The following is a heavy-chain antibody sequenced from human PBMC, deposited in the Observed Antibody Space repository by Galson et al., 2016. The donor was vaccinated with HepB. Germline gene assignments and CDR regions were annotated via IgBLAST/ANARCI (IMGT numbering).Heavy chain of an antibody. V-gene: IGHV4-59*01. CDR3: ASQPGITLLTRHFDS. J-gene: IGHJ5*01. CDR1: GASIRDYY. D-gene: IGHD1-14*01. Sequence: SETLSLTCTVSGASIRDYYWSWLRQPPGKGLEWVAFVHYTGSTNSNPSLKRRVTISQDASMNQVSLRLTSVTAADTAVYYCASQPGITLLTRHFDSWGQGTLVTVSS. CDR2: VHYTGST.